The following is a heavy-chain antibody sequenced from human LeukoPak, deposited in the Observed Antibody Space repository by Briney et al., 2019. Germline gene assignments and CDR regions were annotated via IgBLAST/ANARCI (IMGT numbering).Heavy chain of an antibody. J-gene: IGHJ5*02. CDR3: ARGPITMVRGSQTTNWFDP. CDR1: GGSISSYY. V-gene: IGHV4-4*07. D-gene: IGHD3-10*01. Sequence: PSETLSLTCTVSGGSISSYYWSWLRQPAGKGLEWIGRIYTSGSTNYNPSLKSRVTMSVDTSKNQFSLKLSSVTAADTAVYYCARGPITMVRGSQTTNWFDPWGQGTLVTVSS. CDR2: IYTSGST.